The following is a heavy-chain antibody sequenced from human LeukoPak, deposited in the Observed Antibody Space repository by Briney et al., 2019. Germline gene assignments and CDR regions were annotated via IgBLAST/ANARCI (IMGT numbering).Heavy chain of an antibody. CDR3: AREGYTSSWLYYYYYMDV. V-gene: IGHV3-23*01. CDR1: GFTFSNYA. CDR2: ISGSGTNT. D-gene: IGHD6-13*01. J-gene: IGHJ6*03. Sequence: GGSLRLSCAASGFTFSNYAMSWVRQAPGKGLEWVSAISGSGTNTYYADSVKGRLTISRDNSKNGLYLQMNSLRPEDTAIYYCAREGYTSSWLYYYYYMDVWGKGTTVTVSS.